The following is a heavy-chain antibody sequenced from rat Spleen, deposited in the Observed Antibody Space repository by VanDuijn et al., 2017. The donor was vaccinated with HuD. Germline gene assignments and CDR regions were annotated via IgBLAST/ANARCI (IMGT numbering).Heavy chain of an antibody. CDR2: ISYEGSGT. CDR1: GFTYNDYA. Sequence: EVQLVESGGGLVQPGRSMKLSCAVSGFTYNDYAMAWVRQAPKKGLEWVASISYEGSGTYYGDSVKGRFTLSRDNAKNTLYLQMNSLRSEDTATYYCARHRGPGYNYYVMDAWGQGASVTVSS. D-gene: IGHD1-4*01. CDR3: ARHRGPGYNYYVMDA. J-gene: IGHJ4*01. V-gene: IGHV5-22*01.